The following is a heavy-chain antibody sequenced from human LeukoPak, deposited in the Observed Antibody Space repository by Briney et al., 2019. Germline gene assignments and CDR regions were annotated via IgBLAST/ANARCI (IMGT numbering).Heavy chain of an antibody. J-gene: IGHJ4*02. Sequence: ETLSLTCTVSGGSISNYYWSWIRQPPGKGLEWVSLISGDGVTTHYADSVKGRFTVSRDSSTNSLYLQMNSLRAEDTAFYYCAKDKRIELWLQLDYWGQGTLVTVSS. CDR3: AKDKRIELWLQLDY. CDR2: ISGDGVTT. CDR1: GGSISNYY. V-gene: IGHV3-43*02. D-gene: IGHD3-16*01.